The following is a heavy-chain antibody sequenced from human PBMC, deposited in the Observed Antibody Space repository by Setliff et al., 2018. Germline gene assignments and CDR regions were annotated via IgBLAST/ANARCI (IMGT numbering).Heavy chain of an antibody. CDR1: GYTFTESI. CDR3: LRLVRYCSRTSCQRTSGDEV. J-gene: IGHJ4*02. Sequence: ASVKVSCKASGYTFTESIVSWVRQAPGQGLEWLGWIGVYSGKTYTAQRFQGRVTMTTDTSTNMAYLELRGLRSDDTAVYYCLRLVRYCSRTSCQRTSGDEVWGQGTLVTVSS. CDR2: IGVYSGKT. D-gene: IGHD2-8*01. V-gene: IGHV1-18*01.